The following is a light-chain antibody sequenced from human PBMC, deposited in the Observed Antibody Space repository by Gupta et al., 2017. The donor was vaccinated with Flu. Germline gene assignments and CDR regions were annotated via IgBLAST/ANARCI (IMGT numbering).Light chain of an antibody. Sequence: IVLTPSPDFQSVTPKERVIITCRASQSVGRSLHWYQQKPNQSPKLLIRDASQSLSGVPSRISGSGSGTDFTLTINSLEAEDAATYYCQQSSSLPLTFGGGTKVEIK. CDR2: DAS. V-gene: IGKV6-21*01. J-gene: IGKJ4*01. CDR3: QQSSSLPLT. CDR1: QSVGRS.